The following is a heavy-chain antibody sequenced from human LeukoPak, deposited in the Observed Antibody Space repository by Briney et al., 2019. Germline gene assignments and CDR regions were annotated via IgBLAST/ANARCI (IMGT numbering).Heavy chain of an antibody. CDR2: IYTSGST. J-gene: IGHJ3*02. Sequence: NPSETLSLTCTVSGGSISSYYWSWIRQPAGKGLEWIGHIYTSGSTNYNPSLKSRVTMSVDTSKNQFSLKLSSVTAADTAVYYCARERLNVLLWFGENDAFDIWGQGTMVTVSS. V-gene: IGHV4-4*07. D-gene: IGHD3-10*01. CDR3: ARERLNVLLWFGENDAFDI. CDR1: GGSISSYY.